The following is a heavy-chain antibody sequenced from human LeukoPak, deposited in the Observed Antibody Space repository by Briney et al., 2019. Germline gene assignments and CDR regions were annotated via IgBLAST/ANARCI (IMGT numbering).Heavy chain of an antibody. CDR1: GGSISSYY. CDR3: ARESVSYCGGDCSI. J-gene: IGHJ4*02. D-gene: IGHD2-21*02. CDR2: IYDSGST. Sequence: SSETLSLTCTVSGGSISSYYWSWIRQPPGKGLEWIGFIYDSGSTNYNPSLKSRVTISVDTSKNQFSLKLSSVTAADTAVYYCARESVSYCGGDCSIWGQGTLVTVSS. V-gene: IGHV4-59*12.